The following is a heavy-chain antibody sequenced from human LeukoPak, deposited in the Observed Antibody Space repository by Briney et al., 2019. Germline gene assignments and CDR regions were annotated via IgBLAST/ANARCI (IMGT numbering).Heavy chain of an antibody. CDR3: AKDLSIMITFGGVIVPPDY. CDR2: LSYDGSNK. J-gene: IGHJ4*02. CDR1: GFTFSSCG. Sequence: GGSLRLSCGASGFTFSSCGMHWVRQAPGKGLEWVAVLSYDGSNKYYADSVKGRFTISRDNSKNTLYLQMNSLRAEDTAVYYCAKDLSIMITFGGVIVPPDYWGQGTLVTVSS. D-gene: IGHD3-16*02. V-gene: IGHV3-30*18.